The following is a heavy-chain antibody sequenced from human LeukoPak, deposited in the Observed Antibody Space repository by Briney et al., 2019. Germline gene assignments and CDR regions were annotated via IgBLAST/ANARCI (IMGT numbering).Heavy chain of an antibody. V-gene: IGHV1-8*02. Sequence: ASVKVPCKASGYTFTSYDINWVRQATGQGLEWMGWMNPNSGYTGYAQKLQGRVTMTTDTSTSTAYMELRSLRSDDTAVYYCARPCGGDCYSHDAFDIWGQGTMVTVSS. CDR3: ARPCGGDCYSHDAFDI. D-gene: IGHD2-21*01. J-gene: IGHJ3*02. CDR1: GYTFTSYD. CDR2: MNPNSGYT.